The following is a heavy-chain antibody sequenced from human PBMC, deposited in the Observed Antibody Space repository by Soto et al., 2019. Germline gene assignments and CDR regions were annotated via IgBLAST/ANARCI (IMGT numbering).Heavy chain of an antibody. V-gene: IGHV3-11*06. CDR3: AFRPRPGCSGFDY. J-gene: IGHJ4*02. Sequence: QVLLVESGGGLVKPGGSLRLSCAASGFTLSDYYMNWMRQAPGKGPEWVSYISASSSYPNYADSVQGLFTISRDNAKNSVYLRMNSLRAEDTAVYYCAFRPRPGCSGFDYWGQGTPVTVS. CDR2: ISASSSYP. CDR1: GFTLSDYY. D-gene: IGHD3-10*02.